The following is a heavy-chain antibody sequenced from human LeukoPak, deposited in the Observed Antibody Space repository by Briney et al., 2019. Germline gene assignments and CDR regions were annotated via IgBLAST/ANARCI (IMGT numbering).Heavy chain of an antibody. CDR2: FDPEDGET. D-gene: IGHD3-9*01. J-gene: IGHJ4*02. V-gene: IGHV1-24*01. CDR1: GYTLTELS. CDR3: ATGFRYYDILTGYYYRDY. Sequence: ASVKVSCKVSGYTLTELSMHWVRQAPGKGIEWMGGFDPEDGETIYAQKFQGRVTMTEDTSTDTAYMELSSLRSEDTAVYYCATGFRYYDILTGYYYRDYWGQGTLVTVSS.